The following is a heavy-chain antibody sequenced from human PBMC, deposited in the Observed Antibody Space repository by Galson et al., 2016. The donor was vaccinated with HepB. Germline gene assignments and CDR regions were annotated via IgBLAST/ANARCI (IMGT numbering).Heavy chain of an antibody. Sequence: CAASGFTFDDYGLSWVRQAPGKGLEWVSGINWNGGSTGYADSVKGRFTISRDNAKNSLYLQMNSLRAEDTALYYCARGMSHDYGVSADYWGQGTLVTVSS. CDR1: GFTFDDYG. D-gene: IGHD4-17*01. V-gene: IGHV3-20*04. CDR2: INWNGGST. CDR3: ARGMSHDYGVSADY. J-gene: IGHJ4*02.